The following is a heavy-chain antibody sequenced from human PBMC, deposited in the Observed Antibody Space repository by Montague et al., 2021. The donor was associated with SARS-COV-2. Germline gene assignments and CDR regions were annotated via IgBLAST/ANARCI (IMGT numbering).Heavy chain of an antibody. D-gene: IGHD6-13*01. J-gene: IGHJ4*02. CDR3: ARHWGIAAAGN. V-gene: IGHV4-39*01. Sequence: SETLSLTCSVSGGSITDRTYYWGCIRQSPGKGLEWIGAINYSGTTYYXPSPKSRVTISLDTAKNQFSLKMTSVTAADTAVYYCARHWGIAAAGNWGQGTLVTVSS. CDR2: INYSGTT. CDR1: GGSITDRTYY.